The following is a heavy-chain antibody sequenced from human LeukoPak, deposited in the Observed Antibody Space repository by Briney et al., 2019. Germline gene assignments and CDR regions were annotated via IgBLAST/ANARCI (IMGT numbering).Heavy chain of an antibody. CDR1: GFTFSSYS. J-gene: IGHJ6*02. D-gene: IGHD3-3*01. V-gene: IGHV3-21*01. Sequence: NSGGSLRLSCAASGFTFSSYSMNWVRQAPGKGLEWVSSISSSSSYIYYADSVKGRFTISRDNAKNSLYLQMNSLRAEDTAVYYCAREALYYDFWSGYYSYYYYGMDVWGQGTTVTVSS. CDR3: AREALYYDFWSGYYSYYYYGMDV. CDR2: ISSSSSYI.